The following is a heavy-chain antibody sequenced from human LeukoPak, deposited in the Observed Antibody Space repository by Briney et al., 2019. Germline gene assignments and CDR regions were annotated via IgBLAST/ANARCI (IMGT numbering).Heavy chain of an antibody. Sequence: SLKVSCKASGGTFSSYAISWVRQAPGQGLEWMGGIIPIFGTANYAQKFQGRVTITADESTSTAYMELSSLRSEDTAVYYCARAEGRYYDSRGFDYWGQGTLVTVSS. V-gene: IGHV1-69*13. CDR2: IIPIFGTA. CDR3: ARAEGRYYDSRGFDY. D-gene: IGHD3-22*01. CDR1: GGTFSSYA. J-gene: IGHJ4*02.